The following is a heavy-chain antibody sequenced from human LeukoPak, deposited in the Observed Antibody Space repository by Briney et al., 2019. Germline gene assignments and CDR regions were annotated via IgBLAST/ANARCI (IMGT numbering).Heavy chain of an antibody. CDR3: AKDLAWGLDY. V-gene: IGHV3-23*01. D-gene: IGHD7-27*01. CDR1: GFAFRSYG. Sequence: GRSLRLSCAASGFAFRSYGMSWVRQAPGKGLEWVSAISGNGVGTYYADSVKGRFTISRDNSKNTLYLQMNNLRAEDTAVYYCAKDLAWGLDYWGQGTPVTVSS. J-gene: IGHJ4*02. CDR2: ISGNGVGT.